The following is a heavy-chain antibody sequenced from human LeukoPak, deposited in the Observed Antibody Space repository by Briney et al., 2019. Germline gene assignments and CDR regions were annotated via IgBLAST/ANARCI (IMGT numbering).Heavy chain of an antibody. CDR3: ARGAPTTRIGAGRFDY. Sequence: ASVKVSCKAFGYSLTNYYVHWVRQAPGQGLEWMGEINPSGGSTSYAQKFQGRITMTRDTYTNTVYMNLSSLRSEDTATYYCARGAPTTRIGAGRFDYWGQGSLLTVAS. D-gene: IGHD5-12*01. V-gene: IGHV1-46*01. CDR1: GYSLTNYY. J-gene: IGHJ4*02. CDR2: INPSGGST.